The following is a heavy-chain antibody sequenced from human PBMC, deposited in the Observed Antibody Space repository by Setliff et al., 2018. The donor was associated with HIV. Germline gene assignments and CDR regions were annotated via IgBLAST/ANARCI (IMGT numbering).Heavy chain of an antibody. CDR1: GFKFSSYA. V-gene: IGHV3-30-3*01. J-gene: IGHJ4*02. CDR2: ISYDGSHI. Sequence: LRLSCAASGFKFSSYAMHWVRQAPGKGLDWVAVISYDGSHIYYADFVRGRFTVSRDNARNSLFLEMNSLRADDTAVYYCASGSGYCTKGDCYIGVHRTPDKYYFDSWGQGTLVTVSS. D-gene: IGHD2-8*01. CDR3: ASGSGYCTKGDCYIGVHRTPDKYYFDS.